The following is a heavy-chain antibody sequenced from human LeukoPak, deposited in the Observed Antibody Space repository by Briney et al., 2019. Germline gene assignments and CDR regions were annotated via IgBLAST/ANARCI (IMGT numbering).Heavy chain of an antibody. D-gene: IGHD6-19*01. V-gene: IGHV3-74*01. J-gene: IGHJ3*02. Sequence: GGSLRLSCAASGFTFSDYYMSWIRQAPGKGLVWVSRINSDGSSTSYADSVKGRFTISRDNAKNTLYLQMNSLRAEDTAVYYCARDPYSSGLDAFDIWGQGTMVTVSS. CDR1: GFTFSDYY. CDR2: INSDGSST. CDR3: ARDPYSSGLDAFDI.